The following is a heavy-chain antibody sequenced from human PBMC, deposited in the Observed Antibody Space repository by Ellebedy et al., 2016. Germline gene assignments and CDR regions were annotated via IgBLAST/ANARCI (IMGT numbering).Heavy chain of an antibody. CDR3: ASAGGSSWYKIDY. Sequence: GGSLRLSXAASGFTFSSYGMHWVRQAPGKGLEWVAVISYDGSNKYYADSVKGRFTISRDNSKNTLFLQMNSLRAEDTAVFYCASAGGSSWYKIDYWGQGTLVTVSS. CDR1: GFTFSSYG. V-gene: IGHV3-30*03. CDR2: ISYDGSNK. J-gene: IGHJ4*02. D-gene: IGHD6-13*01.